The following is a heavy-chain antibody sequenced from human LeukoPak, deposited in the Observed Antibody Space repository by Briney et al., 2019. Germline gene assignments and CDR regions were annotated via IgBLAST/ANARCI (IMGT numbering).Heavy chain of an antibody. CDR3: ARAHPLAGYSYGPLDY. D-gene: IGHD5-18*01. V-gene: IGHV4-39*07. CDR1: GGSISSSSYY. J-gene: IGHJ4*02. Sequence: SETLSLTCTVSGGSISSSSYYWGWIRQPPGKGLEWIGSIYYSGSTYYYPSLKSRVTISVDTSKNQFSLKLSSVTAADTAVYYCARAHPLAGYSYGPLDYWGQGTLVTVSS. CDR2: IYYSGST.